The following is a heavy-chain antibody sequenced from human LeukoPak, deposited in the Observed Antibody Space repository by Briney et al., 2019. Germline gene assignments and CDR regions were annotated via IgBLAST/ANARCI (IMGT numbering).Heavy chain of an antibody. CDR3: ARVRGPTVFVYYLDF. J-gene: IGHJ4*02. V-gene: IGHV3-48*01. D-gene: IGHD3-10*02. Sequence: GGSLRLSCAGSEFTFSSHGMVWVRQAPGNGLEWVSYISPSGSTIYYADSVKGRFTLSRDNAKSSMFLQMNSLRVEDTAVYYCARVRGPTVFVYYLDFWGQGTLATVSS. CDR1: EFTFSSHG. CDR2: ISPSGSTI.